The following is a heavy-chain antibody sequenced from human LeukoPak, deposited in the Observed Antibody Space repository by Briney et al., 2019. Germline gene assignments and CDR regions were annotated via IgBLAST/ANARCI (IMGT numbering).Heavy chain of an antibody. J-gene: IGHJ6*03. CDR3: ERGKAALMDV. CDR1: RFTFSKYW. D-gene: IGHD6-6*01. V-gene: IGHV3-7*04. CDR2: IKEDGSEK. Sequence: GGSLRLSCEASRFTFSKYWMNWVRQAPGKGLEWVANIKEDGSEKHYVDSVRGRFTISRDNAKNSLYLQMNSLGGDDTVLYYWERGKAALMDVWGKGTTVTVSS.